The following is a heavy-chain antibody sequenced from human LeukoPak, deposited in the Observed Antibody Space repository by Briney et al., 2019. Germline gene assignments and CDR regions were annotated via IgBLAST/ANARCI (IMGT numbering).Heavy chain of an antibody. V-gene: IGHV1-2*02. CDR2: INPNSGGT. J-gene: IGHJ4*02. CDR1: GYTFTGYY. D-gene: IGHD6-6*01. Sequence: ASVKVSCKASGYTFTGYYMHWVRQAPGQGLEWMGWINPNSGGTNYAQKFQGRVTMTRDTSISTAYMELSRLRSDDTAVYYCARDRIAARRTLDYWGQGTLVTVPS. CDR3: ARDRIAARRTLDY.